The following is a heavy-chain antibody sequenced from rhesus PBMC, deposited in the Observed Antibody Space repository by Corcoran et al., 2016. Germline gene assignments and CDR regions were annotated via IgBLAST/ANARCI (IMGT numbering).Heavy chain of an antibody. CDR1: GFTFITSW. D-gene: IGHD4-29*01. Sequence: EVQRVESGGGLAQPGGSLSLSFAASGFTFITSWTHWFLQEPGKGLGWISSSKSAGRSTYFADSVKGRFTISSENAKNTLDLKMDSLRAEDTAVYYCARALYGSDSYWGQGVLVTVSS. CDR2: SKSAGRST. CDR3: ARALYGSDSY. J-gene: IGHJ4*01. V-gene: IGHV3-14*01.